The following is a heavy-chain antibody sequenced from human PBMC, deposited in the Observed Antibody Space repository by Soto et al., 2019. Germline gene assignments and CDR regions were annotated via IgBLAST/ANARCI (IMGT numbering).Heavy chain of an antibody. J-gene: IGHJ4*02. CDR3: AKDRRAGGNSAFYFDF. V-gene: IGHV3-23*01. CDR2: ISTTGGGT. CDR1: GFKFSNYA. Sequence: GGSLRLSCAASGFKFSNYAMGWVRQAPGKGLEWVSLISTTGGGTYYADSVKSRFTISRDNSHNTLYLQVHSLTAEDTAVYYCAKDRRAGGNSAFYFDFWGQGAQVTVSS. D-gene: IGHD3-16*01.